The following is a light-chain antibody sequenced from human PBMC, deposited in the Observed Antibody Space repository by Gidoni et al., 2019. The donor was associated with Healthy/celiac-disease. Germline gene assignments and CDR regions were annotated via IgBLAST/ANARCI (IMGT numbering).Light chain of an antibody. CDR3: QQSRV. J-gene: IGKJ1*01. Sequence: EIVMTQSPATLSVSPGERATLSCRASQSVSSNLAWYQQKPGQAPRLLIYGASTRATGIPARFSGSGSGTEFTLTISSLQSEDFAVYYCQQSRVFXXXTKVEIK. CDR1: QSVSSN. CDR2: GAS. V-gene: IGKV3-15*01.